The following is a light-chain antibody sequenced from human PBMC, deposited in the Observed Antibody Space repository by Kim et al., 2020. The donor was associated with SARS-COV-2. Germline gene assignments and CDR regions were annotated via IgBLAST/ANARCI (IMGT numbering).Light chain of an antibody. CDR1: SSDVGGHNF. CDR2: EVI. J-gene: IGLJ2*01. CDR3: FSYAGSNNWI. V-gene: IGLV2-8*01. Sequence: GQSVTIACTGTSSDVGGHNFVSWFQQHPGKAPKLMIYEVIKRPSGVPDRFSGSKSGNTASLTVSGLQAEDEADYYCFSYAGSNNWIFGGGTKLTVL.